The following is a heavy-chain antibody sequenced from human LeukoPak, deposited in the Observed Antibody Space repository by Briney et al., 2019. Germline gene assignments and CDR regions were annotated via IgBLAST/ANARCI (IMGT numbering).Heavy chain of an antibody. D-gene: IGHD1-26*01. J-gene: IGHJ4*02. CDR3: ARRGYHDYSGFDY. Sequence: GGSLRLSCAASGFTFSSYEMNWVRQAPGKGLEWVSYISSSGSTIYYADSVKGRFTISRDNAKNSLYLQMKSLRAEDTAVYYGARRGYHDYSGFDYWGQGTLVTVSS. CDR2: ISSSGSTI. V-gene: IGHV3-48*03. CDR1: GFTFSSYE.